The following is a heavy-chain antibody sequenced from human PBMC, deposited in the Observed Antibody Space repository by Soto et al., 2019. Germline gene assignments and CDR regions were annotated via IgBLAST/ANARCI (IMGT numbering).Heavy chain of an antibody. D-gene: IGHD3-3*01. V-gene: IGHV3-23*01. CDR3: AEYYDFWSGYPVVFLH. Sequence: GGSLRLSCAASGFTFSSYAMSWVRQAPGKGLEWVSAISGSGGSTYYADSVKGRFTISRDNSKNTLYLQMNSLRAEDTAVYYCAEYYDFWSGYPVVFLHWGQGTLVTVSS. J-gene: IGHJ4*02. CDR2: ISGSGGST. CDR1: GFTFSSYA.